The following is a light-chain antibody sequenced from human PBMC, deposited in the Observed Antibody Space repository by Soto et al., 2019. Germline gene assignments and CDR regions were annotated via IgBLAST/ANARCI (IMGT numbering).Light chain of an antibody. Sequence: QSALTQPASMSGSPGQSITISCTGTSSDVGGYNYVSWYQQHPGKAPKLMIHEVSNRPSGVSNRFSGSKSGNTASLTISGPQAEDEADYYCSSYTSSSTLFVFGTGTKLTVL. V-gene: IGLV2-14*01. CDR3: SSYTSSSTLFV. J-gene: IGLJ1*01. CDR1: SSDVGGYNY. CDR2: EVS.